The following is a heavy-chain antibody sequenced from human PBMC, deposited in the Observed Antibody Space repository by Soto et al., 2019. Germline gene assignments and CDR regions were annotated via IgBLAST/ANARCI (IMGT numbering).Heavy chain of an antibody. Sequence: QAQLVQSGAEVKKPGASVTVCCEASGYASNGHYIDWMRQAPGQGLEWMGWIKPDSGDTKFAQKFQGFITMTRDTSITTVYMELSRLIFDDTAEYYCARMCSISTYLCDAHDIWGQGTLVTVSS. J-gene: IGHJ3*02. CDR3: ARMCSISTYLCDAHDI. D-gene: IGHD2-2*01. V-gene: IGHV1-2*04. CDR1: GYASNGHY. CDR2: IKPDSGDT.